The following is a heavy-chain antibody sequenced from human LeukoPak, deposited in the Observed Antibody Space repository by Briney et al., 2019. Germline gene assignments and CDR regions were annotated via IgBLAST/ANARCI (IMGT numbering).Heavy chain of an antibody. D-gene: IGHD1-14*01. V-gene: IGHV3-64*01. CDR1: GFTFSSYA. CDR3: PRRKDAFDI. CDR2: ISSNGGST. J-gene: IGHJ3*02. Sequence: TGGSLRLSCAASGFTFSSYAMHWVRQAPGKGLEYVSAISSNGGSTYYANSVKGRFTISRDNSKNTLYLQMGSLRAEDMAVYYCPRRKDAFDIWGQGTMVTVSS.